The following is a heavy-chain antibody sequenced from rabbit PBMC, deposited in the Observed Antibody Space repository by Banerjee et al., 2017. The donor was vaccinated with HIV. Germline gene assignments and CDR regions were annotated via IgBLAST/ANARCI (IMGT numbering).Heavy chain of an antibody. CDR2: IYTGSGGT. J-gene: IGHJ3*01. Sequence: QEQLEESGGDLVKPEGSLTLTCKASGFSFSSGYWICWVRQAPGKGLEWIGCIYTGSGGTYYASWAKGRFTISKTSSTVDLKMTSLTAADTATYFCARSVYTDWDFGLWGQGTLVTVS. CDR3: ARSVYTDWDFGL. D-gene: IGHD4-2*01. V-gene: IGHV1S45*01. CDR1: GFSFSSGYW.